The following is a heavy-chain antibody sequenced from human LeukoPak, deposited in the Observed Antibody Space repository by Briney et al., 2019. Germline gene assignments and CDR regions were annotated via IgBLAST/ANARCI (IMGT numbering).Heavy chain of an antibody. D-gene: IGHD1-26*01. Sequence: GGSLRLSCAASEFTFSSYWMHWVRQAPGKGLVWVSRINSDGSDTSYADSVKGRFTISRDNAKNTLYLQMDSLGAGDTAVYYCTRGDFYVGAQDYWGQGTLVTVSS. J-gene: IGHJ4*02. CDR1: EFTFSSYW. CDR2: INSDGSDT. V-gene: IGHV3-74*01. CDR3: TRGDFYVGAQDY.